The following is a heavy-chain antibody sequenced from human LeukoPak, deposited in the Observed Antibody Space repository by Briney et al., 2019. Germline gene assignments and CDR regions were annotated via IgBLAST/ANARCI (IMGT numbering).Heavy chain of an antibody. CDR2: IYSGGST. J-gene: IGHJ4*02. CDR3: ARDLLEWYFDY. V-gene: IGHV3-66*01. Sequence: GGSLRLSCAASGLTVSSTYMSWVRQTPGKGLEWVSVIYSGGSTYYADSVKGRFTISRDNSKNTLYLQMDSLRAEDTAVYYCARDLLEWYFDYWGQGTLVTVSS. CDR1: GLTVSSTY. D-gene: IGHD3-3*01.